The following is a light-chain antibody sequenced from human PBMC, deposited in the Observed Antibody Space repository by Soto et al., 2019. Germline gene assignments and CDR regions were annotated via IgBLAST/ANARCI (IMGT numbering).Light chain of an antibody. CDR1: QSVSSDY. Sequence: EIVLTQSPGTLSLSPGERATLSCRASQSVSSDYLAWYQQRPGQPPRLLIYDTSTRATGIPDRFSGSGSANDFPPTISRLQPGDVAVYYCQQDDTSHTFGPGTKVDIK. CDR3: QQDDTSHT. CDR2: DTS. J-gene: IGKJ3*01. V-gene: IGKV3-20*01.